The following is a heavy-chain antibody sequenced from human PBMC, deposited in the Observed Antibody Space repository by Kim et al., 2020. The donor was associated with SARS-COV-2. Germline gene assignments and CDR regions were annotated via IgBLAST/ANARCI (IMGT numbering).Heavy chain of an antibody. CDR2: IKSDGSST. D-gene: IGHD1-26*01. V-gene: IGHV3-74*01. CDR1: GFTCNSYW. Sequence: GGSLRPSCEASGFTCNSYWMHWVRQAPGKGLVWVSRIKSDGSSTSYADSVKGRFTISRDNAKNTLYLQMNSLRAEDTAVYYCARVIGSYSLCPFDYWGQGTLVTVSS. J-gene: IGHJ4*02. CDR3: ARVIGSYSLCPFDY.